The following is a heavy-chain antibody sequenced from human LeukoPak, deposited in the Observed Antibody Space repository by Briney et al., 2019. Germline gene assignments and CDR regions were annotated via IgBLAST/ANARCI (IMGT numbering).Heavy chain of an antibody. CDR2: INHSGST. Sequence: SETLSLTCAVYGGSFSGYYWSWIRQPPGKGLEWIGEINHSGSTNYNPPLKSRVTISVDTSKNQFSLKLSSVTAADTAVYYCARTRTYADYADFWGQGTLVTVSS. CDR1: GGSFSGYY. V-gene: IGHV4-34*01. D-gene: IGHD4-17*01. CDR3: ARTRTYADYADF. J-gene: IGHJ4*02.